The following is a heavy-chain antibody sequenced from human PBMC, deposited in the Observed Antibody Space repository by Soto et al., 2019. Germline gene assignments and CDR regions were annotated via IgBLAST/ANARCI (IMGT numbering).Heavy chain of an antibody. J-gene: IGHJ5*02. CDR3: VRDGTKTLRDWFDP. Sequence: SETLSLTCTVSGASISGFYWSWIRKAAGKGLEWIGRIYATGTTDYNPSLKSRVMMSVDTSKKQFSLKLRSVTAADTAVYYCVRDGTKTLRDWFDPWGQGISVTVSS. V-gene: IGHV4-4*07. CDR2: IYATGTT. CDR1: GASISGFY. D-gene: IGHD1-1*01.